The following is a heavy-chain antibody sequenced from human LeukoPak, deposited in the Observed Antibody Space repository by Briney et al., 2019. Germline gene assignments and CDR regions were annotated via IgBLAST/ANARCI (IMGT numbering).Heavy chain of an antibody. CDR2: INPSGGST. J-gene: IGHJ4*02. Sequence: ASVKVSCKASGYTFTSYYMHWVRQAPGQGLERMGIINPSGGSTSYAQKFQGRVTMTRDTSTSTVYMELSSLRSEDTAVYYCARDQYYDFWSGSSRGLDYWGQGTLVTVSS. V-gene: IGHV1-46*01. CDR3: ARDQYYDFWSGSSRGLDY. CDR1: GYTFTSYY. D-gene: IGHD3-3*01.